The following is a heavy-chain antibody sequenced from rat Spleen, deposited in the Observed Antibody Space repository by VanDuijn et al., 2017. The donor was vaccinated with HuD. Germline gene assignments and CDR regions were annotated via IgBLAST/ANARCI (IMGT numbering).Heavy chain of an antibody. D-gene: IGHD1-2*01. CDR3: ARHEDYYSIYPHWYFDF. Sequence: EVQLVESGGGLVQPGRSLKFSCAVSGFTFSNYGMAWVRQAPTKGLEWVASITNAAGKVHYPDSVKGRFTISRDTAQNTLYLQMNSPTSEDTATYYCARHEDYYSIYPHWYFDFWGPGTMVTVSS. CDR1: GFTFSNYG. V-gene: IGHV5S23*01. CDR2: ITNAAGKV. J-gene: IGHJ1*01.